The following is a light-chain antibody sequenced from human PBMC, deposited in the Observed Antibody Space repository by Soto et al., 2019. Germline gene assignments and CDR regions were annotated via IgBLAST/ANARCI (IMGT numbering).Light chain of an antibody. V-gene: IGLV1-44*01. Sequence: QSVLSQPPSASGTPGQTVIISCSGSRSDIGSNFVNWYQHLPGTAPKLLIYNSNQRPSGVPDRFSGSKSGTSASLAISGLHSEDEADYYCCSYAGSYTYIFGSGTKVTVL. J-gene: IGLJ1*01. CDR2: NSN. CDR1: RSDIGSNF. CDR3: CSYAGSYTYI.